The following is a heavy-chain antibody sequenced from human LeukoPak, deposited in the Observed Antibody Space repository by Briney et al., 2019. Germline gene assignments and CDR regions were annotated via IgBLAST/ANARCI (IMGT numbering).Heavy chain of an antibody. Sequence: QPGRSLRLSCAASGFTFSSYGMHWVRQAPGKGLEWVAVIWSDGSNEYYADSVKGRFTISRDNSKNTLYLQMSSLRAVDTAVYYCARTYNIRYSDNWGQGTLVTVSS. J-gene: IGHJ4*02. CDR3: ARTYNIRYSDN. V-gene: IGHV3-33*01. CDR2: IWSDGSNE. CDR1: GFTFSSYG. D-gene: IGHD3-9*01.